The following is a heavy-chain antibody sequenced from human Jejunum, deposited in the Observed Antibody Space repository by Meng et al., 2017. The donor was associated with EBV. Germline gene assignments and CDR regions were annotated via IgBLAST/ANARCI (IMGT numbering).Heavy chain of an antibody. D-gene: IGHD3-22*01. CDR2: INHSGST. CDR3: ARGAGNVYSYDSSGSYYFDY. Sequence: QVQLQQWGAGLLKPSETLSLPCGFYGGSFSGYYWSSIRQPPGKGLEWIGEINHSGSTTYNPSLKSRVTISVDTSKNQISLKLTSVTAADTAVYYCARGAGNVYSYDSSGSYYFDYWGLGTLVTVSS. V-gene: IGHV4-34*01. CDR1: GGSFSGYY. J-gene: IGHJ4*02.